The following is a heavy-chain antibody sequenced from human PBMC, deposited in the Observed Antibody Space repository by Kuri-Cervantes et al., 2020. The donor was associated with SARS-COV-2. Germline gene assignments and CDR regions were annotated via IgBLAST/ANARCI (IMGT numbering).Heavy chain of an antibody. CDR3: ARPGYCSGGSCYSLYY. D-gene: IGHD2-15*01. V-gene: IGHV5-51*01. CDR2: IYPGDSDT. CDR1: GYSFTSYW. J-gene: IGHJ4*02. Sequence: KVSCKGSGYSFTSYWIGWARQMPGKGLEWMGIIYPGDSDTRYSPSFQGQVTISADKSISTAYLQWSSLKASDTAMYYCARPGYCSGGSCYSLYYWGQGTLVTVSS.